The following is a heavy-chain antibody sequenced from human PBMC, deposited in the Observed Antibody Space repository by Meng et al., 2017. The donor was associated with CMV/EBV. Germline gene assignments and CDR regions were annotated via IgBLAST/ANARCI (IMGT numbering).Heavy chain of an antibody. D-gene: IGHD3-22*01. V-gene: IGHV3-48*04. CDR3: ARDETATQSERSAYSPDAFDI. CDR1: GFIFSSYG. CDR2: ISSSGASI. J-gene: IGHJ3*02. Sequence: GESLKISCEASGFIFSSYGMHWVRQAPGKGLEIVSDISSSGASIYYADSVEGRFTISRDNARNSLYLQMNTLRAEDTAVYYCARDETATQSERSAYSPDAFDIWGQGTMVTVSS.